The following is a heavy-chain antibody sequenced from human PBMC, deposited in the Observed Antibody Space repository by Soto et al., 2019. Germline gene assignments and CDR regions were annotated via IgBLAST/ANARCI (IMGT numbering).Heavy chain of an antibody. J-gene: IGHJ4*02. CDR1: GGSISSGGYY. CDR3: ARSCSSTSCYGGDFDY. CDR2: IYYSGST. D-gene: IGHD2-2*01. V-gene: IGHV4-31*03. Sequence: QVQLQESGPGLVKPSQTLSLTCTVSGGSISSGGYYWSWIRQHPGKGLGWIGYIYYSGSTYYNPYRKSRVTISVDTSKTQFTLQLSSVTAADTSVYYCARSCSSTSCYGGDFDYWGQGTLVTVSS.